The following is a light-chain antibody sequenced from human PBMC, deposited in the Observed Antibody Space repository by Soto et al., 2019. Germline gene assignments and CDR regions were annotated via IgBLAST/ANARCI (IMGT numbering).Light chain of an antibody. J-gene: IGKJ2*01. Sequence: EIVLTQSPGTLSLSPGERATLSCRASQSVSSTYLAWYQQKPDQAPSLLIYGASSRTTGIPDRFRGSGSGTDFTLTISRLEPGDFAVYYCQQYGSSPPRYTFGQGTKLEIK. CDR2: GAS. V-gene: IGKV3-20*01. CDR1: QSVSSTY. CDR3: QQYGSSPPRYT.